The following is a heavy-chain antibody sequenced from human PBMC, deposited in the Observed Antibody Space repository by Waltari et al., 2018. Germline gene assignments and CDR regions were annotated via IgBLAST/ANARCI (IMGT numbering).Heavy chain of an antibody. J-gene: IGHJ4*02. CDR2: ISGSGGST. CDR1: GFTFSSYA. D-gene: IGHD6-19*01. Sequence: EVQLLESGGGLVQPGGSLRLSCAASGFTFSSYAMSWVRQAPGKGLELVSAISGSGGSTYYADSVKGRFTISRDNSKNTLYLQMNSLRAEDTAVYYCAKGGSYSSGWYHFDYWGQGTLVTVSS. V-gene: IGHV3-23*01. CDR3: AKGGSYSSGWYHFDY.